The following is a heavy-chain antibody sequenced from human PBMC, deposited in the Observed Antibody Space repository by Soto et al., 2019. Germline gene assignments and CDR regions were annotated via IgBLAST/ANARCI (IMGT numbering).Heavy chain of an antibody. J-gene: IGHJ3*02. Sequence: QVQLQESGPGLVKPSETLSLTCTVSGGSISSYYWSWIRQPPGKGLEWIGYIYYSGSTNYNPSLKSRVTISVDTSKNQFSLKLSSVTAADTAVYYCARLDGPIYAFYIWGQGTMVTVSS. D-gene: IGHD3-3*02. CDR2: IYYSGST. CDR1: GGSISSYY. V-gene: IGHV4-59*08. CDR3: ARLDGPIYAFYI.